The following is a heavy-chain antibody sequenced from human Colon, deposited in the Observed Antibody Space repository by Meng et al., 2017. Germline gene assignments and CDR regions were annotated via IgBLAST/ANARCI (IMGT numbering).Heavy chain of an antibody. CDR1: GGSISGRNYY. V-gene: IGHV4-39*07. CDR2: IYYSGST. D-gene: IGHD1-1*01. J-gene: IGHJ4*02. Sequence: SETLSLTCTVSGGSISGRNYYWGWIRQSPGKGLEWIGSIYYSGSTYYAPSLKSRVNISVDTSKSQFSLSLRSVSASDTAVYHCARDSSGGTGSFDLWGQGMLVTVSS. CDR3: ARDSSGGTGSFDL.